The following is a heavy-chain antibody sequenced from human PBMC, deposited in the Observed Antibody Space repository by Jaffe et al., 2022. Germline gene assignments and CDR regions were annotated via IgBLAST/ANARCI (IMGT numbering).Heavy chain of an antibody. Sequence: EVQLVESGGGLVQPGGSLRLSCAASGFTFSSYWMSWVRQAPGKGLEWVANIKQDGSEKYYVDSVKGRFTISRDNAKNSLYLQMNSLRAEDTAVYYCARVHFWGSYRPPYYFDYWGQGTLVTVSS. J-gene: IGHJ4*02. CDR3: ARVHFWGSYRPPYYFDY. CDR1: GFTFSSYW. V-gene: IGHV3-7*01. D-gene: IGHD3-16*02. CDR2: IKQDGSEK.